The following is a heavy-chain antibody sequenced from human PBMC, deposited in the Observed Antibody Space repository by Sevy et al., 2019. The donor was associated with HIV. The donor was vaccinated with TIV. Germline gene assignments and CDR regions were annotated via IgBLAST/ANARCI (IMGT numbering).Heavy chain of an antibody. D-gene: IGHD3-10*01. Sequence: SETLSLTCSVSGGSLTSSGYYWGWIRQPPGKGLEWIGIIYYSGSTYYNPSLKSRVTISVDTSKNQFSLKLSSVTAADTAVYYCARRRITMVRGVIRGYYFDYWGQGTLVTVSS. J-gene: IGHJ4*02. CDR3: ARRRITMVRGVIRGYYFDY. CDR2: IYYSGST. V-gene: IGHV4-39*01. CDR1: GGSLTSSGYY.